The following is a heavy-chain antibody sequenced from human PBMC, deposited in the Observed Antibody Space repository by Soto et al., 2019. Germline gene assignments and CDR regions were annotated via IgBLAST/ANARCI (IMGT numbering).Heavy chain of an antibody. Sequence: EVQLVGSGGGLVKPGESLRLSCAASGFTFSSYSMTWIRRAPGKGLEWVSSISTSSTYIYYADSLKGRFTISRDNAKNSLYLQMNGVTAEDTAVYYCARATGTEDYFDYWGQGNLVTVSS. CDR1: GFTFSSYS. D-gene: IGHD1-1*01. CDR2: ISTSSTYI. V-gene: IGHV3-21*01. CDR3: ARATGTEDYFDY. J-gene: IGHJ4*02.